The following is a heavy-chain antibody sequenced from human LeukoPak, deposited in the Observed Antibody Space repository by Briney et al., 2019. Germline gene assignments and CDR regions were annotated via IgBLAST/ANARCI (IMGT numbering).Heavy chain of an antibody. J-gene: IGHJ4*02. CDR1: GYSISSGYY. CDR2: IYHSGST. V-gene: IGHV4-38-2*02. Sequence: SETLSLTCTVSGYSISSGYYWGWIRQPPGKGLEWIGSIYHSGSTYYAPSLKSRVTLSVDTSKNQFSLKLSSVTAADTAVYYCAGCRITGTRPFDYWGQGTLVTVSS. D-gene: IGHD1-7*01. CDR3: AGCRITGTRPFDY.